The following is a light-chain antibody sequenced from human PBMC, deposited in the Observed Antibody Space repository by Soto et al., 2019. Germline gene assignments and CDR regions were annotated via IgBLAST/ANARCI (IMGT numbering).Light chain of an antibody. CDR1: SANIGSNT. CDR3: AVWDDSLNGPV. J-gene: IGLJ7*01. CDR2: SNN. Sequence: VLTQPPSASGPPGQRVTISCSGSSANIGSNTVNWYQQLPGTAPKLLIYSNNQRPSGVPDRFSGSKSGTSASLAISGLQSEDEADYYCAVWDDSLNGPVFGGGTQLTVL. V-gene: IGLV1-44*01.